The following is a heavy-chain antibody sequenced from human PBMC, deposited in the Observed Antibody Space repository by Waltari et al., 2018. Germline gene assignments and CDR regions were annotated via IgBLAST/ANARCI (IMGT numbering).Heavy chain of an antibody. CDR3: ATYIGASIGTAAFDV. J-gene: IGHJ3*01. D-gene: IGHD5-12*01. Sequence: VGVRKPLGQGREWIGTLFYSGATYSRPSLKSRVTISGDTSKTQLSLILGSVTAAATAVYYCATYIGASIGTAAFDVWGQGTMVTVSA. CDR2: LFYSGAT. V-gene: IGHV4-39*01.